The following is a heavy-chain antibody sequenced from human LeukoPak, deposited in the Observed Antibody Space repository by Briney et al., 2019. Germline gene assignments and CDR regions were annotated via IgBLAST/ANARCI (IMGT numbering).Heavy chain of an antibody. CDR3: ARDSFSMGYNWFDP. D-gene: IGHD2-2*01. J-gene: IGHJ5*02. V-gene: IGHV1-2*02. Sequence: ASVKVSCKASGYTFTSYYMHWVRQAPGQGLEWMGIINPNSGGTNYAQKFQGRVTMTRDTSISTAYMELSRLRSDDTAVYYCARDSFSMGYNWFDPWGQGTLVTVSS. CDR1: GYTFTSYY. CDR2: INPNSGGT.